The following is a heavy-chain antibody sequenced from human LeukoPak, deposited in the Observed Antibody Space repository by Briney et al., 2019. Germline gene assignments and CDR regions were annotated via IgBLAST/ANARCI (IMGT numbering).Heavy chain of an antibody. D-gene: IGHD1-1*01. CDR3: ARDRSTNGLGDFDY. V-gene: IGHV4-39*07. J-gene: IGHJ4*02. CDR2: IYHSGST. CDR1: GGSISSSSYF. Sequence: SETLSLTCTVSGGSISSSSYFWGWIRQPPGKGLEWSGEIYHSGSTNYNPSLKSRVTISVDKSKNQFSLKLSSVTAADTAMYYCARDRSTNGLGDFDYWGQGTLVTISS.